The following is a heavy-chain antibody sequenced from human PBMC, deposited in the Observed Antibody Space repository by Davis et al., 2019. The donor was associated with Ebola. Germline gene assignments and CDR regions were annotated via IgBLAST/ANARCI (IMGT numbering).Heavy chain of an antibody. Sequence: SETLSLTCNVSGGSISYYYWNWIRQVPGKGLQWIGDIFYSGGTNYNPSLKSRVIIALDTSRNQFSLRLTSVTAADTAVYYCARVKYSGYGKWNYYYGMDVWGQGTTVTVSS. CDR2: IFYSGGT. CDR1: GGSISYYY. CDR3: ARVKYSGYGKWNYYYGMDV. J-gene: IGHJ6*02. V-gene: IGHV4-59*12. D-gene: IGHD5-12*01.